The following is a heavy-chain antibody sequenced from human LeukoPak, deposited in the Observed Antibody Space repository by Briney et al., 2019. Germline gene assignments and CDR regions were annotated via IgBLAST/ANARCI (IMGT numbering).Heavy chain of an antibody. Sequence: GGSLRLSCAASGFALSSHWMTWVRQVPGRGPEWVANVNRDGSETYYLDSVKGRFTISKDNARNSLYLQMNSLRAEDTALYHCARNNGMDVWGQGTTVIVSS. CDR3: ARNNGMDV. CDR1: GFALSSHW. CDR2: VNRDGSET. V-gene: IGHV3-7*03. J-gene: IGHJ6*02.